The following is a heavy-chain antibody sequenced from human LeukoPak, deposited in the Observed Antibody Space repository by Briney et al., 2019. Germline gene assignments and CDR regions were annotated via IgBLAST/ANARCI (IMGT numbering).Heavy chain of an antibody. CDR2: IIPIFGTA. V-gene: IGHV1-69*01. Sequence: SVKVSCKASGGTFSSYAISWVRQAPGQGLEWMGGIIPIFGTANYAQKFQGRVTITADESTSTAYMELRSLRSDDTAVYYCARVVVGYCSSTSCYGAFDIWGQGTMVTVSS. CDR3: ARVVVGYCSSTSCYGAFDI. CDR1: GGTFSSYA. D-gene: IGHD2-2*01. J-gene: IGHJ3*02.